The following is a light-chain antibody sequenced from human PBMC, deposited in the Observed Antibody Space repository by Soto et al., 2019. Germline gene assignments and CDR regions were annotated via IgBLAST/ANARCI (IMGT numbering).Light chain of an antibody. CDR1: QSVSTSY. Sequence: VLTQSPGTLSLSPGERATLSCRASQSVSTSYLAWYQQKPGQAPRLLIFGASSRATGIPDRFIGSGSGTDVTLTISRLEPEDFAVYYCQQYVSSPTTFGQGTKVEIK. J-gene: IGKJ1*01. CDR3: QQYVSSPTT. CDR2: GAS. V-gene: IGKV3-20*01.